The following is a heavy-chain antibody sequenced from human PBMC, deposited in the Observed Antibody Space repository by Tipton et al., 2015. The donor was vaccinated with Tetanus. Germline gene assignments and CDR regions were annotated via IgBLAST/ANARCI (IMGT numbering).Heavy chain of an antibody. V-gene: IGHV4-34*01. Sequence: TLSLTCAVYGGSFSGYYWSWIRQPPGKGLEWIGSIYYSGSTYYNPSLKSRVTISVDTSKNQFSLKLSSVTAADTAVYYCVGYYGSGSRFADYYGMDVWGQGTTVTVSS. J-gene: IGHJ6*02. D-gene: IGHD3-10*01. CDR1: GGSFSGYY. CDR2: IYYSGST. CDR3: VGYYGSGSRFADYYGMDV.